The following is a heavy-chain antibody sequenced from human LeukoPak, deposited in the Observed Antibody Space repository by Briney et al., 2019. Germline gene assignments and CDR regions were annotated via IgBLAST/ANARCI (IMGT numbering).Heavy chain of an antibody. Sequence: TGGSLRLSCVASGFTFSSYAMSWVRQAPGKGLEWVSAISGSGGSTYYADSVKGRFTISRDNSKNTLYLQMNSLRAEDTAVYYCAKDFELWFGELSPYYFDYWGQGTLVTVSS. V-gene: IGHV3-23*01. J-gene: IGHJ4*02. CDR1: GFTFSSYA. D-gene: IGHD3-10*01. CDR3: AKDFELWFGELSPYYFDY. CDR2: ISGSGGST.